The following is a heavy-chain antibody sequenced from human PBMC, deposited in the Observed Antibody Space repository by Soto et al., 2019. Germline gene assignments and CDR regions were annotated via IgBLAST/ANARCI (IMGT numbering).Heavy chain of an antibody. D-gene: IGHD1-26*01. V-gene: IGHV3-30*03. CDR3: ARYSGKSQGAIDY. CDR1: GFTFSHYG. J-gene: IGHJ4*02. CDR2: ISYDGSNK. Sequence: QVQLVESGGGVVQPGRSLRLSCAASGFTFSHYGIHWVRQAPGKGLEWLAVISYDGSNKHYADSVKGRFTVSRDNSKNTPHLEMNSLRAEDTAVYFCARYSGKSQGAIDYWGQGTLVTVSS.